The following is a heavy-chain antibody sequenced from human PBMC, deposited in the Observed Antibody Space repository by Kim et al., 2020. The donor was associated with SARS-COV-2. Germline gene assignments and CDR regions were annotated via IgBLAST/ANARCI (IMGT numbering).Heavy chain of an antibody. V-gene: IGHV4-59*13. CDR3: ARYGRRRNFDY. CDR2: IYYSGST. D-gene: IGHD3-10*01. J-gene: IGHJ4*02. Sequence: SETLSLTCTVSGGSISSYYWSWIRQPPGKGLEWIGYIYYSGSTNYNPSLKSRVTISVDTSKNQFSLKLSSVTAADTAVYSCARYGRRRNFDYWGQGTLVTVSS. CDR1: GGSISSYY.